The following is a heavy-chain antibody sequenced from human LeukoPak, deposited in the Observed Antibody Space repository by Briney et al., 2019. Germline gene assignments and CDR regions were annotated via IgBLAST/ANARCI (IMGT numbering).Heavy chain of an antibody. CDR1: RYSIISGYY. Sequence: SETLSLTCAVSRYSIISGYYWGWIRQPPGKGLEGIGSIYHSGSTYYNPSLKSRVTISVDTSKNQATLKPSSVTAADTAVYYCANRYYDFWSSYYPGPFDIWGQGTMVTVSS. D-gene: IGHD3-3*01. CDR3: ANRYYDFWSSYYPGPFDI. V-gene: IGHV4-38-2*01. CDR2: IYHSGST. J-gene: IGHJ3*02.